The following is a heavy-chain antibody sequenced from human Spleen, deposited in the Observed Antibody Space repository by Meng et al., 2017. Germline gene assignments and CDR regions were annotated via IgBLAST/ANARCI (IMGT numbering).Heavy chain of an antibody. V-gene: IGHV4-31*03. CDR1: GDSISSDTYY. J-gene: IGHJ4*02. D-gene: IGHD5-18*01. Sequence: LRLSCTVSGDSISSDTYYWSWIRQHPGKGLEWIAYIYYSGSTYYNPSLKSRLTISVDTSKNQFSLNLSSVTAADTAVYYCAREVQLWAYYFDYWGQGTLVTVSS. CDR2: IYYSGST. CDR3: AREVQLWAYYFDY.